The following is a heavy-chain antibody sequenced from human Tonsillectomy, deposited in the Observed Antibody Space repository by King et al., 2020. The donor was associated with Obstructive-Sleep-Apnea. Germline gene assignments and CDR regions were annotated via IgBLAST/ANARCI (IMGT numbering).Heavy chain of an antibody. CDR2: TRYDGSKK. CDR1: GFIFSSYG. Sequence: VQLVESGGGVVQPGGSLRLSCAASGFIFSSYGMHWVRQAPGKGLEWVAFTRYDGSKKYFADSVKGRFNISRDNSKNTFYLQMNSLRAEDTAVYYCAKDRAFEGITAAGTVSYWGQGTLVTVST. V-gene: IGHV3-30*02. D-gene: IGHD6-13*01. CDR3: AKDRAFEGITAAGTVSY. J-gene: IGHJ4*02.